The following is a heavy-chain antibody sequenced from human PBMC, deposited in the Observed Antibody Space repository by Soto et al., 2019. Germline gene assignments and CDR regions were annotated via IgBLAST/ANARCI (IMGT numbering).Heavy chain of an antibody. D-gene: IGHD2-8*01. CDR3: ARGLLMLDAWVHNWSHP. Sequence: SLSLCCPASGFTFSSYSMNWVRQAPGKGLEWVSYISSSSSTIYYADSVKGRFTISRDNAKNSLYLQMNSLIDEDPALYYCARGLLMLDAWVHNWSHPCDHGPLSTVAS. CDR1: GFTFSSYS. CDR2: ISSSSSTI. V-gene: IGHV3-48*02. J-gene: IGHJ5*02.